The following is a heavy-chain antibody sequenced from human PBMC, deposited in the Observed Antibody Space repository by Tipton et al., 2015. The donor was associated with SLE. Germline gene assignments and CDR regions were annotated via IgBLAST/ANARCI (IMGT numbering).Heavy chain of an antibody. J-gene: IGHJ3*01. V-gene: IGHV4-59*11. CDR3: ARTYCDILTGYPQDAFDV. Sequence: TLSLTCTVSGGSISSHYWSWIRQPPGKGLEWIGYIYYSGSTNYNPSLKSRVTISVDTSKNQFSLKLSSVTAADTAVYYCARTYCDILTGYPQDAFDVWGQGTMVTVSS. D-gene: IGHD3-9*01. CDR1: GGSISSHY. CDR2: IYYSGST.